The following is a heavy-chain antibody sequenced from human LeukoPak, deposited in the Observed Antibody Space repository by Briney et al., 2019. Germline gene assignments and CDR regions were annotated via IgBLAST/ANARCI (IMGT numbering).Heavy chain of an antibody. D-gene: IGHD3-10*01. CDR3: ARGSRGYYGSFDY. CDR2: IYYSGST. Sequence: PSETLSLTCTVSGGSISSSSYYWGWIRQPPGKGLEWIGSIYYSGSTYYNPSLKSRVTISVDRSKNQFSLKLSSVTAADTAVYYCARGSRGYYGSFDYWGQGTLVTVSS. CDR1: GGSISSSSYY. J-gene: IGHJ4*02. V-gene: IGHV4-39*07.